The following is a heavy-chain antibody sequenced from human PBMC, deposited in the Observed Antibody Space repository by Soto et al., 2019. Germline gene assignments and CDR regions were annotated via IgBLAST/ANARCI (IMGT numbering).Heavy chain of an antibody. CDR2: INHSGST. D-gene: IGHD3-10*01. CDR3: ARGPVRIGYYGSGSYYAFDY. J-gene: IGHJ4*02. Sequence: QVQLQQWGAGLLKPSETLSLTCAVYGGSFRGYYWSWIRQPPGKGLEWIGEINHSGSTNYNPSLKSRVTISVDTSKNQFSLKLSSVTAADTAVYYCARGPVRIGYYGSGSYYAFDYWGQGTLVTVSS. V-gene: IGHV4-34*01. CDR1: GGSFRGYY.